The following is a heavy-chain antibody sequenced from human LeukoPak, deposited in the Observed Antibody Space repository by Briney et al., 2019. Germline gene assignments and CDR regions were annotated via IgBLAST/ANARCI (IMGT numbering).Heavy chain of an antibody. J-gene: IGHJ5*02. CDR2: ISYDGSNK. CDR3: ARDLGQYYDTSDNWFDP. Sequence: PGGSLRLSCAASGFTFSSYAMHWVRQAPGKGLEWVAVISYDGSNKFHADSVKGRFTISRDNAKNTLNLQMNSLRAEDTAVYYCARDLGQYYDTSDNWFDPWGQGTLVTVSS. V-gene: IGHV3-30*04. CDR1: GFTFSSYA. D-gene: IGHD3-22*01.